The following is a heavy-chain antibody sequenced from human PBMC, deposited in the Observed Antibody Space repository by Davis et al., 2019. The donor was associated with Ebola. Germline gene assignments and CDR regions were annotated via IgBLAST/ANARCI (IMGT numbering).Heavy chain of an antibody. V-gene: IGHV1-3*02. CDR1: GYTFTSYA. D-gene: IGHD1-26*01. J-gene: IGHJ3*02. CDR3: AREGSPGTDAFDI. CDR2: SNAGNGNT. Sequence: ASVKVSCKASGYTFTSYAMHWVRQAPGQRLEWMGWSNAGNGNTKYSQEFQGRVTITRDTSASTAYMELSSLRSEDTAVYYCAREGSPGTDAFDIWGQGTMVTVSS.